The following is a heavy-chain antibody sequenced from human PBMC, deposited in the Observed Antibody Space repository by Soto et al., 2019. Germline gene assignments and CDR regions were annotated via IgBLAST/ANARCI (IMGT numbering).Heavy chain of an antibody. J-gene: IGHJ5*02. CDR1: GFTFSDYY. CDR2: ISSSGSTI. D-gene: IGHD3-10*01. V-gene: IGHV3-11*01. CDR3: ARELAVEYYGSGNGALWFDP. Sequence: QVQLVESGGGLVKPGGSLRLSCAASGFTFSDYYMSWIRQAPGKGLEGVSYISSSGSTIYYADSGKGRFTISRDNAKDSLHLQMNTLRAEDSAVYYCARELAVEYYGSGNGALWFDPCGQGTLVTVSS.